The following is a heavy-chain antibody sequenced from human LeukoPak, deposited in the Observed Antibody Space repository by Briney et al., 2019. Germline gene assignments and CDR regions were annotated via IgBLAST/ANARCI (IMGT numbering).Heavy chain of an antibody. Sequence: GGSLRLSCAASGLTFSKYAMSWVRQAPGKGLEWVSAITDSGGSTYYVDSVKGRFTISRDNSKNTLYLQMNSLRAEDTAVYYCARRDSYHDAFDIWGQGTMVTVSS. CDR3: ARRDSYHDAFDI. D-gene: IGHD5-18*01. V-gene: IGHV3-23*01. CDR2: ITDSGGST. CDR1: GLTFSKYA. J-gene: IGHJ3*02.